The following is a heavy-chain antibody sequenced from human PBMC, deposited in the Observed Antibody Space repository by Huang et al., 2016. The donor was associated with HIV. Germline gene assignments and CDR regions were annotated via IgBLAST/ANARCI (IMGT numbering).Heavy chain of an antibody. V-gene: IGHV3-30*03. D-gene: IGHD3-10*01. Sequence: QERLVESGGGVVKPGRPLRLSCAASGFTFSSYAMHWVRQAPGKGLGWVAVISYDGSNQHYVDSGKGRFTISRDNSKKMLYLQMNSLRMGDTAVYYCARGSAGVLWFGEMWGQGTLVTVSS. J-gene: IGHJ4*02. CDR1: GFTFSSYA. CDR2: ISYDGSNQ. CDR3: ARGSAGVLWFGEM.